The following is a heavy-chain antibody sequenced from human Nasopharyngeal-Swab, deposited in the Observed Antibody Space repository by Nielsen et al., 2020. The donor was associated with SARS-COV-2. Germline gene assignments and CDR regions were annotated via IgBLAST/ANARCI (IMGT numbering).Heavy chain of an antibody. D-gene: IGHD1-1*01. CDR3: ARDSLPWTVPEYFQH. J-gene: IGHJ1*01. CDR2: ISSSGSTI. V-gene: IGHV3-11*04. Sequence: GESLKISCAASGFTFSDYYMSWIRQAPGKGLEWVSYISSSGSTIYYADSVKGRFTISRDNAKNSLYLQMNSLRAEDTAVYYCARDSLPWTVPEYFQHWGQGTLVTVSS. CDR1: GFTFSDYY.